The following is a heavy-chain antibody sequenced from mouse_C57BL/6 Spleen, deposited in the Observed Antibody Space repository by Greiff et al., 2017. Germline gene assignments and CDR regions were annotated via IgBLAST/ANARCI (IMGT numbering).Heavy chain of an antibody. CDR3: TPYCYGFDY. D-gene: IGHD1-1*01. CDR2: IDPENGDT. CDR1: GFNIKDDY. Sequence: EVKLQESGAELVRPGASVKLSCTASGFNIKDDYMHWVKQRPEQGLEWIGWIDPENGDTEYASKFQGKATITADTSSNTAYLQLSSLTSEDTAVYYCTPYCYGFDYWGQGTTLTVSS. J-gene: IGHJ2*01. V-gene: IGHV14-4*01.